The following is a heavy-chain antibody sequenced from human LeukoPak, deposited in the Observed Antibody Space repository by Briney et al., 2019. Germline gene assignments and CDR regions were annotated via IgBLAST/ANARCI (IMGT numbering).Heavy chain of an antibody. CDR1: GGSISSSNW. V-gene: IGHV4-4*02. Sequence: PSETLSLTCAVSGGSISSSNWWSWVRQPPGKGLEWIGEIYHSGGTNYNPSLKSRVTISIDKSKNQFSLKLSSVTAADTAVYYCARVGYCSSTSCYEVGYYYYGMDVWGQGTTVTVSS. CDR3: ARVGYCSSTSCYEVGYYYYGMDV. J-gene: IGHJ6*02. D-gene: IGHD2-2*03. CDR2: IYHSGGT.